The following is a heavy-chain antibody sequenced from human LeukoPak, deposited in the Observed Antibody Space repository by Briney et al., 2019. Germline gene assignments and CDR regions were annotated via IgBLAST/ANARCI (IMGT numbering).Heavy chain of an antibody. Sequence: GGSLRLSCAVSGFTFSSYAMSWVRQAPGKGLEWVSAISGSGGSAYYADSVKGRFTISRDNSKNTLYLQMNSLRAEDTAVYYCAKTRGSNSPKPIDYWGQGTLVTVSS. CDR3: AKTRGSNSPKPIDY. D-gene: IGHD1-26*01. CDR2: ISGSGGSA. CDR1: GFTFSSYA. J-gene: IGHJ4*02. V-gene: IGHV3-23*01.